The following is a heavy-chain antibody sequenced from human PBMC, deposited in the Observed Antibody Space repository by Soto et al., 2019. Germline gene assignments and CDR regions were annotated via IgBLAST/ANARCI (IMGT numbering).Heavy chain of an antibody. J-gene: IGHJ2*01. CDR3: ARGAWKLRDFVWPPLGWFLDL. CDR2: ISYDGSNK. V-gene: IGHV3-30*03. D-gene: IGHD3-9*01. Sequence: GGSLRLSCAASGFTFSSYRMHWVRQAPGKGLAWVAFISYDGSNKYYADSVKGRFTISRDNSKNTLYLQMNSLRAEGTAVYYCARGAWKLRDFVWPPLGWFLDLWGRGALVTVSS. CDR1: GFTFSSYR.